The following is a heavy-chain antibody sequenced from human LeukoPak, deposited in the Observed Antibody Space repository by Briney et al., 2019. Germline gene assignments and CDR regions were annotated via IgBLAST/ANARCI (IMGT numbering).Heavy chain of an antibody. CDR3: AKDRLVAWLITRYSGYDSAY. CDR1: GFTVSSNY. D-gene: IGHD5-12*01. Sequence: PGGSLRLSCAASGFTVSSNYISWVRQAPGKGLEWVSAISGSGGSTYYADSVKGRFTISRDNSKNTLYLQMNSLRAEDTAVYYCAKDRLVAWLITRYSGYDSAYWGQGTLVTVSS. CDR2: ISGSGGST. J-gene: IGHJ4*02. V-gene: IGHV3-23*01.